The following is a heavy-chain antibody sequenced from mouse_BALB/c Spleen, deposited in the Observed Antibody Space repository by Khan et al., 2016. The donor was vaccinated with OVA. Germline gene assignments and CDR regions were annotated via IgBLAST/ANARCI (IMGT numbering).Heavy chain of an antibody. Sequence: QMQLKQSGAELVRPGTSVKMSCKAAGYTFTNYWIGWVKQRPGHGLEWIGDIYPGSGNTNYNEKFKGKATLTADTSSSTAYMQLSSLTSEDSAIYYCARPYYYGSSYDTMDDWGQGTSVTVSS. CDR2: IYPGSGNT. D-gene: IGHD1-1*01. CDR3: ARPYYYGSSYDTMDD. V-gene: IGHV1-63*02. CDR1: GYTFTNYW. J-gene: IGHJ4*01.